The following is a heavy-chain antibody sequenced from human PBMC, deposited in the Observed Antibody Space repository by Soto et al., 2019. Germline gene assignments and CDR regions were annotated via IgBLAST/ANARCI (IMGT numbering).Heavy chain of an antibody. CDR3: AKSSGYYDSRARFDY. CDR1: GFSFNSFA. V-gene: IGHV3-23*01. Sequence: EVQLLESGGGLVQPGGSLRLSCAASGFSFNSFAMSWVRQAPGKGLEWVSAISGDGCSTYYADSVKGRFTVSRDNSNNTHYLQMDSLRAEDTAVYYCAKSSGYYDSRARFDYWGQGSLVTVSS. CDR2: ISGDGCST. J-gene: IGHJ4*02. D-gene: IGHD3-22*01.